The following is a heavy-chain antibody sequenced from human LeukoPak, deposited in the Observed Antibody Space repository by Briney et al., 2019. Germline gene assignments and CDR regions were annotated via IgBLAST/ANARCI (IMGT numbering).Heavy chain of an antibody. CDR1: GYKLTELS. J-gene: IGHJ4*02. V-gene: IGHV1-24*01. CDR2: FDPADEKT. Sequence: ASVKDSCKVSGYKLTELSIHWVREAPGKGLEWVGGFDPADEKTIYGQKFQGRVTMTEDTSTDTAYMELSSLRSEDTALYYCATYDSSGLLDFWGQGTLVTVSS. D-gene: IGHD3-22*01. CDR3: ATYDSSGLLDF.